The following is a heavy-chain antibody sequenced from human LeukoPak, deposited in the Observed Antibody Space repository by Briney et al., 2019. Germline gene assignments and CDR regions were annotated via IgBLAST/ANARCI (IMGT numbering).Heavy chain of an antibody. CDR2: INHSGST. CDR3: ARGPLGSSSDY. V-gene: IGHV4-34*01. J-gene: IGHJ4*02. D-gene: IGHD6-6*01. CDR1: GGSFSGYY. Sequence: SETQSLTCAVYGGSFSGYYWSWIRQPPGKGLEWIGEINHSGSTNYNPSLKSRVTISVDTSKNQFSLKLSSVTAADTAVYYCARGPLGSSSDYWGQGTLVTVSS.